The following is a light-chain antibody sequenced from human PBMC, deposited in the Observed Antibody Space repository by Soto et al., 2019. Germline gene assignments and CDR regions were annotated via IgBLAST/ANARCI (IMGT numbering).Light chain of an antibody. Sequence: SYELTQTPAVSVSPGQTARITCSGDELSKQYVYWYQQKPGQAPVLVIYKDNERASGIPGRFSASSSGTTVTLTISGVRAEDEADYYCQSSDDTGNYYLFGTGTKATVL. CDR3: QSSDDTGNYYL. CDR1: ELSKQY. V-gene: IGLV3-25*02. CDR2: KDN. J-gene: IGLJ1*01.